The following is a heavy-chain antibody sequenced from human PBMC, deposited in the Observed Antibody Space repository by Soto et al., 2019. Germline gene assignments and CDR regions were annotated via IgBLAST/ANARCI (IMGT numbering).Heavy chain of an antibody. CDR3: ARRFKSAGWLDP. CDR1: GYTFSNYG. V-gene: IGHV1-18*01. J-gene: IGHJ5*02. CDR2: ISPYNGNT. Sequence: ASVKVSCKASGYTFSNYGITWVRQAPGQGLEWMGWISPYNGNTNYAQNLQGRVTMTTDTSTSTAYMELRSLRSDDTAVYYCARRFKSAGWLDPWGQGTLVTVSS. D-gene: IGHD3-10*01.